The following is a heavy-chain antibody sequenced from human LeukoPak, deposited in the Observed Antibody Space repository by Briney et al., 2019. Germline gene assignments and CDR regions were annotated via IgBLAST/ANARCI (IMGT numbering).Heavy chain of an antibody. CDR1: GFTFSDYY. J-gene: IGHJ4*02. CDR3: AREQYYDILTGSYPGLVY. D-gene: IGHD3-9*01. Sequence: GGSLRLSCAASGFTFSDYYMSWIRQAPGKGLEWVSYISSSGSTIYYADSVKGRFTISRDNAKNSLYLQMNSLRAEDTAVYYCAREQYYDILTGSYPGLVYWGQGTLVTVPS. CDR2: ISSSGSTI. V-gene: IGHV3-11*01.